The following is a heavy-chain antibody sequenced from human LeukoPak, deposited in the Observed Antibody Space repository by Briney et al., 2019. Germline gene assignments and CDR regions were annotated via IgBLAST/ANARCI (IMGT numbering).Heavy chain of an antibody. J-gene: IGHJ6*03. V-gene: IGHV3-23*01. D-gene: IGHD5-24*01. CDR3: AREAGWLAYYYNMVV. Sequence: GSLRLSCAASGFTFSSYGMSWVRQAPGKGLEWVSALSGSGGRTYYADSVKGRFTISRDNSNKTLYLQINSLEAEDTAVYYCAREAGWLAYYYNMVVWGKGTTVTDSS. CDR2: LSGSGGRT. CDR1: GFTFSSYG.